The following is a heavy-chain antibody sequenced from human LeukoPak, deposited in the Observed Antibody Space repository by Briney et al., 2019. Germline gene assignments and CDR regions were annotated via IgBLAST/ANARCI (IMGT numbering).Heavy chain of an antibody. Sequence: SETLSLTCAVYGGSFSGYYWSWIRQPPGKGLEWIGEINHSGSTNYNPSLKSRVTISVDTSKNQFSLKLSSVTAADTAVYYCARVNSAPAAMHTDPYYYYYGMDVWGKGTTVTVSS. CDR2: INHSGST. D-gene: IGHD2-2*01. CDR3: ARVNSAPAAMHTDPYYYYYGMDV. V-gene: IGHV4-34*01. J-gene: IGHJ6*04. CDR1: GGSFSGYY.